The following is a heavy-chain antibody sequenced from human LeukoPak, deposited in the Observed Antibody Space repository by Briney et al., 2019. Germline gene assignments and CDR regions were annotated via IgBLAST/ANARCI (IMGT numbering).Heavy chain of an antibody. V-gene: IGHV1-18*04. CDR2: ISNFDGKT. CDR3: ARDLPFEGVLEWLLEY. Sequence: ASVMVSCKASGYTFTSFGITWVRQGPGQGLEWMGWISNFDGKTNYAQKFDGRVTMTTDSSTSTAYLELIRLKSDDTAVYYCARDLPFEGVLEWLLEYWGQGTLVTVSS. J-gene: IGHJ1*01. D-gene: IGHD3-3*01. CDR1: GYTFTSFG.